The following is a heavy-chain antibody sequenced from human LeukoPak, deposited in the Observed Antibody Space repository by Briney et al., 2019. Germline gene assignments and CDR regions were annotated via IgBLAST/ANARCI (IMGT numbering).Heavy chain of an antibody. CDR1: GYTFTSYY. Sequence: ASVKVSCKASGYTFTSYYMHWVRQAPGQGLEWMGINNPSGGSTSYAQKFQGRVTMTRDTSTSTVYMELSSLRSEDTAVYYCARGEIVEMATIGIFDYWGQGTLVTVSS. CDR2: NNPSGGST. CDR3: ARGEIVEMATIGIFDY. J-gene: IGHJ4*02. D-gene: IGHD5-24*01. V-gene: IGHV1-46*01.